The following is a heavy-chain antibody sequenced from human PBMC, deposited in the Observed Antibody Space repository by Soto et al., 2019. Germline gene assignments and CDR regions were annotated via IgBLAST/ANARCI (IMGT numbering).Heavy chain of an antibody. Sequence: EVQLLESGGGLVQPGGSLTLSCAASGFTFSSYAMSWLRQAPGKGLEWVSAIDGTGDNTHYADSVKGRFTFSRDNSRNTLYLQMNGLRTEDTALYYCAKQVTGWFNDAFDVWCQGTLVTVSS. CDR2: IDGTGDNT. CDR3: AKQVTGWFNDAFDV. CDR1: GFTFSSYA. D-gene: IGHD6-19*01. V-gene: IGHV3-23*01. J-gene: IGHJ3*01.